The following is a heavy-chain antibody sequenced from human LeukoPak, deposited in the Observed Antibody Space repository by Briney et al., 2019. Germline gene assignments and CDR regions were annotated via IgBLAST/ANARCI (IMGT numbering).Heavy chain of an antibody. V-gene: IGHV1-2*02. J-gene: IGHJ4*02. D-gene: IGHD2-8*01. Sequence: ASVKVSCKASGYTFTDYYIHWVRQAPGQGLECMGWINPNSGDTSYAQKFRDGVTMTRDTSITTVYMELRRLKSDDTAMFYCARGTKRHPRSTIDYWGQGTLVTVSS. CDR3: ARGTKRHPRSTIDY. CDR2: INPNSGDT. CDR1: GYTFTDYY.